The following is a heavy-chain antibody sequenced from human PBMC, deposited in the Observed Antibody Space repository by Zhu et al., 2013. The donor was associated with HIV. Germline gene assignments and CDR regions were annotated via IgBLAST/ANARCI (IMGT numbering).Heavy chain of an antibody. CDR1: GYTFTDHH. D-gene: IGHD3-10*01. V-gene: IGHV1-2*02. CDR2: INPKSGGT. Sequence: QVQLVQSGAEVKKPGTSVRVSCKTSGYTFTDHHLHWVRQAPGQGLEWMGWINPKSGGTSYANDFKARVTMTRDMSISTVYMELSRLTSDDTALYYCARGYSLGTWYNILGSGYYHDHWGQGTLVTVSS. CDR3: ARGYSLGTWYNILGSGYYHDH. J-gene: IGHJ4*02.